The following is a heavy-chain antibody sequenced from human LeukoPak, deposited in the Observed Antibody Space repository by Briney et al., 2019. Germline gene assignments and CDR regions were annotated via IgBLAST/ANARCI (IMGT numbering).Heavy chain of an antibody. V-gene: IGHV3-21*01. CDR1: GFPFSSYN. Sequence: GGSLRLSCEASGFPFSSYNMDWVRQTPGKGLEWISSITTSSSYTFYADSVKGRFTISRDNAKNSLYLQMNSLRAEDTAVYYCARIAVAGFRAFDIWGQGTMVTVSS. D-gene: IGHD6-19*01. J-gene: IGHJ3*02. CDR3: ARIAVAGFRAFDI. CDR2: ITTSSSYT.